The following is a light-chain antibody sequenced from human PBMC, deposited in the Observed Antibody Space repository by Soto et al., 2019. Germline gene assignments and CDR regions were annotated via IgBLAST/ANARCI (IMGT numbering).Light chain of an antibody. CDR2: GVT. V-gene: IGLV2-14*01. J-gene: IGLJ2*01. Sequence: QSALTQPASVSGSPGQSITISCTGTSSDVGGYNYVSWYQQHPGKAPKLMIYGVTNRPSGVSNRFSGSKSANTASLTISGLQAEDEADYYCSSSTISSPLSVVFGGGTKLTVL. CDR1: SSDVGGYNY. CDR3: SSSTISSPLSVV.